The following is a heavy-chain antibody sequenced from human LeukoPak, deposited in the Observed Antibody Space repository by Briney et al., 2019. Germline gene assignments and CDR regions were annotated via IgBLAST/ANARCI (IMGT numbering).Heavy chain of an antibody. CDR1: GGSINSSNW. V-gene: IGHV4-4*02. Sequence: SETLSLTCAVSGGSINSSNWWSWVRQPPGKGLEWIGEIFHSAITNYNPSLKSRVTISVDKSKNHFSLKLSSVTAADTAVYYCARAPYYDSSGYHSAYFEYWGQGTLVTVSS. J-gene: IGHJ4*02. CDR2: IFHSAIT. CDR3: ARAPYYDSSGYHSAYFEY. D-gene: IGHD3-22*01.